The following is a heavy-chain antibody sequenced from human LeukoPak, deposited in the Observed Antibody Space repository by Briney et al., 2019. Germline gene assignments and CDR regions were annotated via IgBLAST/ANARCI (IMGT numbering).Heavy chain of an antibody. J-gene: IGHJ6*02. D-gene: IGHD3-16*01. V-gene: IGHV5-51*01. Sequence: GASLKISCKGSGSRFTNYWIGGGRRMPGKGLEGRGIIYPGESDTRYSPSFQGQVTISADKSISTAYLQWNSLKASDTAMYFCARHHYDVNYGMDVWGQGTTVTVSS. CDR2: IYPGESDT. CDR1: GSRFTNYW. CDR3: ARHHYDVNYGMDV.